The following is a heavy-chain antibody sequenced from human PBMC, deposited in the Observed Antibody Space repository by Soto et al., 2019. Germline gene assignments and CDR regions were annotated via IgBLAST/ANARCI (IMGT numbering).Heavy chain of an antibody. D-gene: IGHD2-21*02. CDR1: GGSISSSNC. CDR2: IYHSGST. CDR3: ARKTRVVTPYDY. Sequence: SETLSLTCAVSGGSISSSNCWSWVRQPPGKGLEWIGEIYHSGSTNYNPSLKSRVTISVDKSKNQFSLKLSSVTAADTAVYYCARKTRVVTPYDYWGQGTLVTVS. J-gene: IGHJ4*02. V-gene: IGHV4-4*02.